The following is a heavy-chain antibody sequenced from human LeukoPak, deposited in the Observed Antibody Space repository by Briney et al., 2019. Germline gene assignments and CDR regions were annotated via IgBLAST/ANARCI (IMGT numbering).Heavy chain of an antibody. J-gene: IGHJ4*02. V-gene: IGHV1-18*01. CDR2: VSGYTGNT. Sequence: GASVKVSCKTSGYPFTTYGVSWVRQAPGQGLEWMGWVSGYTGNTNYAERFQGRVTMTIDTSTSTVYMELTSLGSDNTAVYYCARGEVSASLYYFDFWGQGTLVTVS. CDR3: ARGEVSASLYYFDF. D-gene: IGHD2-2*01. CDR1: GYPFTTYG.